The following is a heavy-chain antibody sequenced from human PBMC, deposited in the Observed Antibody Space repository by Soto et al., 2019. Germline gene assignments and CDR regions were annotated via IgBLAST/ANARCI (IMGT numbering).Heavy chain of an antibody. D-gene: IGHD3-10*02. Sequence: ETLSLTCTVSGGSIISSSYYWGWIRQPPGKGLEWIGSIYYSGSTYYNPSLKSRVTISVDTSKNQFSLKLSSVTAADTDVYYCAREIAEGPQSHFNMLVKQTDHNWFDPCGQRTLVPVSA. J-gene: IGHJ5*02. CDR1: GGSIISSSYY. CDR2: IYYSGST. CDR3: AREIAEGPQSHFNMLVKQTDHNWFDP. V-gene: IGHV4-39*02.